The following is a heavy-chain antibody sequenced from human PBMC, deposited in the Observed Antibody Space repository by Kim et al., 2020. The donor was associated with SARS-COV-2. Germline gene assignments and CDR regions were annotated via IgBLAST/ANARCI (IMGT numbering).Heavy chain of an antibody. J-gene: IGHJ1*01. CDR2: ISGYNADT. V-gene: IGHV1-18*01. CDR3: ARAPKSAAAGTQYFQD. D-gene: IGHD6-13*01. Sequence: ASVKVSCKASGYTFNTYGISWVRQAPGQGLEWMGWISGYNADTDYAQKFQGRLTLTSDTSTATVHMELRSLTSDDTGVYYCARAPKSAAAGTQYFQDWGQGTLVTVSS. CDR1: GYTFNTYG.